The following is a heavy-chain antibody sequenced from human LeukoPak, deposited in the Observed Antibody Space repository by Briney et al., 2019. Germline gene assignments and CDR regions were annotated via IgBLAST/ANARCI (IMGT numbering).Heavy chain of an antibody. CDR1: GGSFSGYY. CDR2: INHSGST. CDR3: ARRTGSADY. V-gene: IGHV4-34*01. Sequence: PSESLSLTGAVYGGSFSGYYWSWIRHPPGKGLEWIGEINHSGSTNYNPSLKSRVTISVDTSKNQFSLKLSSVTAADTAVYYCARRTGSADYWGQGTLVTVSS. D-gene: IGHD3/OR15-3a*01. J-gene: IGHJ4*02.